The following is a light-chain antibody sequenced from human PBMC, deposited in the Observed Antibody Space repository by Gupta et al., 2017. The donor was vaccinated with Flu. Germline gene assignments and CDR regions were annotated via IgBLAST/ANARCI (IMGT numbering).Light chain of an antibody. CDR3: QQRDSWPLT. CDR2: DAS. CDR1: QSISSY. J-gene: IGKJ4*01. Sequence: PATLSLSPGERATLSCRASQSISSYLAWFQQKPGQSPRLLIYDASIRATGTPARFSGSGSGTDFTLTISSLEPEDFAVYYCQQRDSWPLTLGGGTKVEIK. V-gene: IGKV3-11*01.